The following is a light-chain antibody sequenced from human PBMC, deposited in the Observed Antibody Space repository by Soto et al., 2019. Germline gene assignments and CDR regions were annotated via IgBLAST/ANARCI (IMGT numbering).Light chain of an antibody. Sequence: DIQMTKSPSTLSASVGDRVTITCRASQSISSWLAWYQQKPGKAPKLLIYGVSSLESGVPSRFSGSGSWTEFTLIISILQPDDLATYYCQQDKSYSKTFGQGTKV. CDR1: QSISSW. CDR3: QQDKSYSKT. CDR2: GVS. J-gene: IGKJ1*01. V-gene: IGKV1-5*01.